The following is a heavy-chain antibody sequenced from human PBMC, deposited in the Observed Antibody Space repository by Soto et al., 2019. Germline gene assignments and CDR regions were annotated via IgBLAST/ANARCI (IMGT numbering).Heavy chain of an antibody. CDR3: AKETRSRAVTATRVNGMDV. D-gene: IGHD2-21*02. J-gene: IGHJ6*02. CDR1: GFSFSDFG. Sequence: QVQLVESGGGVVKPGRSLRLSCAPSGFSFSDFGMHWVRQAPGKGLEWVAAISHDGSNKYYGDSVKGRFSISRDHSNNRLYLQMNNLKVEDSAIYYCAKETRSRAVTATRVNGMDVWGQGTTVTVSS. V-gene: IGHV3-30*18. CDR2: ISHDGSNK.